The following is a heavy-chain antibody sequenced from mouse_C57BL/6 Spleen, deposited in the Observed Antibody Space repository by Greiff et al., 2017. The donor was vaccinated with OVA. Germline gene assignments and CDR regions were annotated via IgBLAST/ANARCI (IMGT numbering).Heavy chain of an antibody. V-gene: IGHV1-72*01. CDR1: GYTFTSYW. CDR2: LDPTSGGT. CDR3: ARSNLYYSWYFDV. J-gene: IGHJ1*03. Sequence: QVQLQQPGAELVKPGASVKLSCKASGYTFTSYWMHWVKQRPGRGLEWIGRLDPTSGGTKYTEQFKSKATLTIDKHSSTAYMQLSMLTSEDSAVYYCARSNLYYSWYFDVWGTGTTVTVSS. D-gene: IGHD1-1*01.